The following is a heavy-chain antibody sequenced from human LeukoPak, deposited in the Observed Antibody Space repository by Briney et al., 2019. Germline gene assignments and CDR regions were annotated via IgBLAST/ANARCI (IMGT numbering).Heavy chain of an antibody. V-gene: IGHV3-21*01. J-gene: IGHJ4*01. CDR2: ISSSSSYI. Sequence: GGSLRLSCAASGFTFSSYSMNWVRQAPGKGLEWVSSISSSSSYIYYADSVKGRFTISRDNAKNSLYLQMNSLRAEDTAVYYCARPIPREINYDFWSGYRPHYYFDYWGQEPWSPSPQ. D-gene: IGHD3-3*01. CDR1: GFTFSSYS. CDR3: ARPIPREINYDFWSGYRPHYYFDY.